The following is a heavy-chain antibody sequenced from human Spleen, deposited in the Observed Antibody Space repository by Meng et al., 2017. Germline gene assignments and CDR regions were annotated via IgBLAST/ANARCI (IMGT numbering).Heavy chain of an antibody. CDR1: GGSVRSNSFY. CDR3: ARAIRFGDLSHFDR. Sequence: GRLREPGPGLVRPSETLSLRCTVSGGSVRSNSFYWSWIRQPPGKGLEWIGYIYYTGSTNYNPSLTSRVTISLDTSYNQFSLKLNSVTAADTATYYCARAIRFGDLSHFDRWGQGTLVTVSS. CDR2: IYYTGST. D-gene: IGHD3-10*01. V-gene: IGHV4-61*01. J-gene: IGHJ4*02.